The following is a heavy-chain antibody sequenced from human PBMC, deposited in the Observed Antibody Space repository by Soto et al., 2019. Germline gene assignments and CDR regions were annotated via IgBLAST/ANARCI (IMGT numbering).Heavy chain of an antibody. CDR3: AKGIAAAGTGIDY. J-gene: IGHJ4*02. CDR2: ISGSGGST. Sequence: EVQLLESGGGLVQPGGSLRLSGAASGFTFSSYAMSWVRQAPGKGLEWVSAISGSGGSTYYADSVNGRFTSSRDNSKNTLYLKMNSLRAEDTAVYYCAKGIAAAGTGIDYWCQGALVTVSS. V-gene: IGHV3-23*01. D-gene: IGHD6-13*01. CDR1: GFTFSSYA.